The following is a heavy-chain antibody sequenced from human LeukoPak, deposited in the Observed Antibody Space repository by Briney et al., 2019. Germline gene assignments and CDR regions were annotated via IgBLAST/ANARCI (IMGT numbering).Heavy chain of an antibody. J-gene: IGHJ6*02. V-gene: IGHV4-34*01. CDR1: GGSFSDYY. CDR3: ARDRDGGPYYYYGMDV. Sequence: SETLSLTCAVYGGSFSDYYWSWIRQPPGKGLEWIGEINHSGSTNYNPSLKSRVTISVDTSKNQFSLKLSSVTAADTAVYYCARDRDGGPYYYYGMDVWGQGTTVTVSS. CDR2: INHSGST. D-gene: IGHD4-23*01.